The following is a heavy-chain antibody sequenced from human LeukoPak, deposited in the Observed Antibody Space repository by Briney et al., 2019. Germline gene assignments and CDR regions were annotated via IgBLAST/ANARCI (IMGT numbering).Heavy chain of an antibody. V-gene: IGHV4-61*02. Sequence: SETLSLTCTVSGGSISSGSYYWSWIRQPAGKGLEWIGRIYTSGSTNYNPSLKGRVTISVDTSKNQFSLKLSSVTAADTAVYYCARVDPNYDFWSGQSYYYYMDVWGKGTTVTVSS. D-gene: IGHD3-3*01. CDR1: GGSISSGSYY. J-gene: IGHJ6*03. CDR2: IYTSGST. CDR3: ARVDPNYDFWSGQSYYYYMDV.